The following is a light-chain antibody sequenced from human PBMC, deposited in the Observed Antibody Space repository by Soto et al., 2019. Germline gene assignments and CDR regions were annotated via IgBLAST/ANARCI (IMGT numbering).Light chain of an antibody. CDR2: DAS. Sequence: AIELTQSPASLSSSVGDRATITCRASQGISSTLAWYQQKPGEAPKILIYDASSLESGGQSRFSGSGSGTDFTITISSLQDEDFAYYYWQQVNSYPLTFGQGTRLEIK. CDR1: QGISST. J-gene: IGKJ5*01. V-gene: IGKV1-13*02. CDR3: QQVNSYPLT.